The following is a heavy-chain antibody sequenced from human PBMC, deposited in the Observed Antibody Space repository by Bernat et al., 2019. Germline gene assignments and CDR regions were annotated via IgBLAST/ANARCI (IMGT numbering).Heavy chain of an antibody. Sequence: EVQLLESGGGLVQPGGALRLSCATSGCTFSDQYMDWVRQAPGKGLEWVGRARNKARSYTTEYAASVKGRFTISRDDSKTSLSLQMNSLKPEDTAVYYCASGTFPSDYWGQGTLVTVSS. J-gene: IGHJ4*02. CDR2: ARNKARSYTT. V-gene: IGHV3-72*01. CDR1: GCTFSDQY. CDR3: ASGTFPSDY. D-gene: IGHD1-26*01.